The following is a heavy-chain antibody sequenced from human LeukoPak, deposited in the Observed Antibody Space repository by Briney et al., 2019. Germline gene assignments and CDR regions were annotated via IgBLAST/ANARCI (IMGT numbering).Heavy chain of an antibody. D-gene: IGHD5-12*01. V-gene: IGHV4-4*07. CDR3: ARGLVLATDDAFDI. CDR1: GGSISSYY. J-gene: IGHJ3*02. Sequence: PSETLSLTCTVSGGSISSYYWSWIRQPAGKGLEWIGRIYTSGSTNYNPSLKSRVTILVDRSKSQFSLKLRSVTAADTAVYYCARGLVLATDDAFDIWGPGTMVTVSS. CDR2: IYTSGST.